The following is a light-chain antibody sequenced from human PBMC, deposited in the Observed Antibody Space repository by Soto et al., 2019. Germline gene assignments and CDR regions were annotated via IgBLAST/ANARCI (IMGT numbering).Light chain of an antibody. Sequence: QSALTQPASVSGSPGQSITISCTGTSSDVGGYDSVSWYQQHPGKAPKLMIYDVSNRPSGVSNRFSGSKSGNTASLTISGLQAEDVADYYCSSYTSSSTRVFGTGTKVTVL. CDR1: SSDVGGYDS. J-gene: IGLJ1*01. CDR2: DVS. V-gene: IGLV2-14*01. CDR3: SSYTSSSTRV.